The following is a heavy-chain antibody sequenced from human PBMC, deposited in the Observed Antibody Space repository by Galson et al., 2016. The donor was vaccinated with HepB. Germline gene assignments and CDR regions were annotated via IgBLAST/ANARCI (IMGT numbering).Heavy chain of an antibody. D-gene: IGHD1-26*01. V-gene: IGHV1-3*01. CDR3: ATIAGATTY. Sequence: SVKVSCKASGYTFTSYIMHWVRQAPGQRLEWMGWINAGNGNTKYSQKFQARVTITRDTSASTVYMELSSLRSEDTAVFYCATIAGATTYWGQGTLVTVSS. CDR2: INAGNGNT. CDR1: GYTFTSYI. J-gene: IGHJ4*02.